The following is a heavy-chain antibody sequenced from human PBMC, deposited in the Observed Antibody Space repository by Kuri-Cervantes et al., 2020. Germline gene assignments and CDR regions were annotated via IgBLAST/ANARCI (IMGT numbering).Heavy chain of an antibody. V-gene: IGHV4-59*12. CDR2: IYYSGST. CDR1: GGSISSYY. Sequence: ESLKISCTVSGGSISSYYWSWIRQPPGKGLEWIGYIYYSGSTNYNPSLKSRVTISVDTSKNQFSLRLSSVTAADTAVYYCARAVRYYGGYYYMDVWGKGTTVTVSS. J-gene: IGHJ6*03. D-gene: IGHD3-10*01. CDR3: ARAVRYYGGYYYMDV.